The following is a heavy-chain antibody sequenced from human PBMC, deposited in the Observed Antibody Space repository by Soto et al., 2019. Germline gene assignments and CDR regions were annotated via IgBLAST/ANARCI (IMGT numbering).Heavy chain of an antibody. D-gene: IGHD5-12*01. Sequence: PSETLSLSCAVYGGSFSSYYWSWIRQSPGKGLEWIGEVNHSGSTNYNPSLKSRVTISVDTSKSHFSLKLTSITAADTAVYYCASGGDYDYLDDYCGMDVWGQGTTVTVCS. V-gene: IGHV4-34*01. CDR1: GGSFSSYY. CDR2: VNHSGST. J-gene: IGHJ6*02. CDR3: ASGGDYDYLDDYCGMDV.